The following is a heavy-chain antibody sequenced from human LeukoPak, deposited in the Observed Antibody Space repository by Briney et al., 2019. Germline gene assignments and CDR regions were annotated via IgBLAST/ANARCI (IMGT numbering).Heavy chain of an antibody. D-gene: IGHD5-12*01. CDR1: GGSISSYY. Sequence: PSETLSLTCTVSGGSISSYYWSWVRQFPGKGLEWIGDISDSGSTNYSPSLESRVTISVDTSKNKFFMILSSVNAADTAVYYCARRGGTVVGDTGYHYWYFDNWGQGTLVTVSS. CDR3: ARRGGTVVGDTGYHYWYFDN. J-gene: IGHJ4*02. CDR2: ISDSGST. V-gene: IGHV4-59*08.